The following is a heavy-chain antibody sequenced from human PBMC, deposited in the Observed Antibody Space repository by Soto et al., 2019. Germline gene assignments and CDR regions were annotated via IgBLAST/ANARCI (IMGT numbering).Heavy chain of an antibody. CDR2: TYYRSKWYN. V-gene: IGHV6-1*01. CDR1: GDSVSSNSVA. CDR3: ARYNWNYDAFDI. Sequence: SQTLSLTCAISGDSVSSNSVAWNWIRQSPSRGLEWLGRTYYRSKWYNDYAVSVKSRITINPETSKNQFSLQLNSVTPEDTAVYYCARYNWNYDAFDIWGQGTMVNVS. J-gene: IGHJ3*02. D-gene: IGHD1-7*01.